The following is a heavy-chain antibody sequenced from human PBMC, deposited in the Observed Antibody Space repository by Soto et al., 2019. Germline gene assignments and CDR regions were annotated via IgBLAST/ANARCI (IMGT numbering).Heavy chain of an antibody. V-gene: IGHV3-7*03. CDR1: GFTFSSYW. D-gene: IGHD3-3*01. CDR3: ASPTGFWSGYSDYGMDV. Sequence: PGGSLRLSCAASGFTFSSYWMSWVRQAPGKGLEWVANIKQDGSEKYYVDSVKGRFTISRDNAKNSLYLQMNSLRAEDTAVYYCASPTGFWSGYSDYGMDVWGQGTTVTVSS. J-gene: IGHJ6*02. CDR2: IKQDGSEK.